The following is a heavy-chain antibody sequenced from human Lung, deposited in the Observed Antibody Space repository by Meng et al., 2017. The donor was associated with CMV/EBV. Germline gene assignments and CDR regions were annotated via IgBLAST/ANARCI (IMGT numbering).Heavy chain of an antibody. CDR3: AKDSSRSTWYGPDDYSGMDV. Sequence: GGSLRLXXAASGFRFDDCGMHWVRQTPGKGLEWVAFVRHDGTNKFYAASVKGRFTISRDYSKNMLYLQMNSLRAEDTAVYYCAKDSSRSTWYGPDDYSGMDVWGQGXTVTFSS. CDR1: GFRFDDCG. J-gene: IGHJ6*02. V-gene: IGHV3-30*02. D-gene: IGHD6-13*01. CDR2: VRHDGTNK.